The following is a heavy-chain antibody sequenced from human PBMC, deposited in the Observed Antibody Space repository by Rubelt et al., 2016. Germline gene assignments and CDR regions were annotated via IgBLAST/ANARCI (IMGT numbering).Heavy chain of an antibody. CDR1: GFTFMNYA. Sequence: EVQLVESGGGLVQPGGSLRLSCAASGFTFMNYAMTWVRQAPGKGLEWVSSIVGSGGRPTYDNCVKGRFTIPRDNSGNTLALQMNSLRADDTAVYYCARDSPSPDWGQGTLVTVSS. V-gene: IGHV3-23*04. J-gene: IGHJ4*02. CDR3: ARDSPSPD. CDR2: IVGSGGRP.